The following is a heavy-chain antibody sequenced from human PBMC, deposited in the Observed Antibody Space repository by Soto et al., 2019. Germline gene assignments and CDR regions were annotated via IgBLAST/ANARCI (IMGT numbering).Heavy chain of an antibody. V-gene: IGHV4-39*01. J-gene: IGHJ5*02. CDR1: GDSISNSRFY. CDR2: IYHTGNA. D-gene: IGHD3-22*01. CDR3: ARDFFDSSDYTTNWFDP. Sequence: SETLSLTCSVSGDSISNSRFYWAWIRQPPGEGLEWIGSIYHTGNAYYNPSLKSRVTISVDTSKNQFSLKLTSVTAVDAALYYCARDFFDSSDYTTNWFDPWGQGTLVTVS.